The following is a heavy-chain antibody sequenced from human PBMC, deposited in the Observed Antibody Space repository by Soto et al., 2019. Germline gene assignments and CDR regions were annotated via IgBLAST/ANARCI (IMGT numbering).Heavy chain of an antibody. Sequence: GGSLRLSCAASGFTFSSYAMSWVRQAPGKGLEWVSAISGSGDSTYYADSVKGRFTISRDNSNNTLYLQMNSLRAEDTAVYYCAKSVTGYSSSSWGDYYYGMDVWGQGTTVTVSS. J-gene: IGHJ6*02. CDR1: GFTFSSYA. CDR2: ISGSGDST. D-gene: IGHD6-6*01. CDR3: AKSVTGYSSSSWGDYYYGMDV. V-gene: IGHV3-23*01.